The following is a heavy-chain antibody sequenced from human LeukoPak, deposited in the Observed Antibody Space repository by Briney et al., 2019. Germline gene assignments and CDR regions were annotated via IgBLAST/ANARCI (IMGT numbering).Heavy chain of an antibody. J-gene: IGHJ4*02. V-gene: IGHV4-34*01. CDR2: INHSGRT. D-gene: IGHD1/OR15-1a*01. Sequence: SETLSLTCAVYGGSFSDYYWSWIRQPPGKGLEWIGEINHSGRTNYNPSLKSRVTISVDTSKKQFSLKLSSVTAADTAVYYCARARSDSPIRSRATTRLDYWGQGTLVTVSS. CDR1: GGSFSDYY. CDR3: ARARSDSPIRSRATTRLDY.